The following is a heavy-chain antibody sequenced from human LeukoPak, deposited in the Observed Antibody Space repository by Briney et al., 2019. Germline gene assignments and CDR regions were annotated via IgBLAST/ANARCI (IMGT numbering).Heavy chain of an antibody. V-gene: IGHV3-30*02. CDR1: GFTFSSYG. J-gene: IGHJ4*02. CDR3: AKEDRRYCSSTSFYTMDY. Sequence: PGGSLRLSCAASGFTFSSYGMHWVRQAPGKGLEWVAFIRYDGSNKYYADSVKGRFTISRDNSKNTLYLQMNSLRAEDTAVYYCAKEDRRYCSSTSFYTMDYWGQGTLVTVSS. D-gene: IGHD2-2*02. CDR2: IRYDGSNK.